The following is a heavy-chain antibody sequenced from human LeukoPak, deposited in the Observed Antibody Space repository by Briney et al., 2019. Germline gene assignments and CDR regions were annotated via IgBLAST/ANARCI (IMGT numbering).Heavy chain of an antibody. J-gene: IGHJ5*02. V-gene: IGHV4-4*07. CDR1: GASITSQF. D-gene: IGHD1-26*01. CDR2: ISASGAI. Sequence: SETLSLTCTVSGASITSQFWNWIRQPAGEGLEFVGLISASGAINFNPSLKSRVTMSIDTSKNQFSLKLTSMTAADTAVYYCMSALGTWGQGTLVTVSS. CDR3: MSALGT.